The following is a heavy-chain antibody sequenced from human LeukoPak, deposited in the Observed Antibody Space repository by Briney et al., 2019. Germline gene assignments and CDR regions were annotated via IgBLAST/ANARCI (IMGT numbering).Heavy chain of an antibody. CDR1: GGSISSYY. V-gene: IGHV4-59*12. D-gene: IGHD4-17*01. CDR3: ARGHYGDSRNYYFDY. Sequence: PSETLSLTCTVSGGSISSYYWSWIRQPPGKGLEWIGYIYYSGSTNYNPSLKSRVTISVDTSKNQFSLKMTSVTAADTAVFYCARGHYGDSRNYYFDYWGQGTLVTVSS. CDR2: IYYSGST. J-gene: IGHJ4*02.